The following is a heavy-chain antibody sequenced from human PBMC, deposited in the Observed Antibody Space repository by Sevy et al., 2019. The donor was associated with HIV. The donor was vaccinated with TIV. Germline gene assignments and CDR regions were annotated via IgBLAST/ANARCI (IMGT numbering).Heavy chain of an antibody. D-gene: IGHD3-9*01. CDR1: GYAFSGFG. J-gene: IGHJ4*02. CDR2: ISAYNGNI. Sequence: ASVKVSCKASGYAFSGFGISWVRQAPGQGLEWMGWISAYNGNIQLAQKFQGRFTLTTDTSTDTAYMELSSLRSDDTAVYYCAREPPYDILTGLYPANKRNNLDFWGQGTLVTVSS. V-gene: IGHV1-18*01. CDR3: AREPPYDILTGLYPANKRNNLDF.